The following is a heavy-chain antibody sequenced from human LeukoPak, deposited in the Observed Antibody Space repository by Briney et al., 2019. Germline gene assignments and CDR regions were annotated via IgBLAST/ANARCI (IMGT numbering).Heavy chain of an antibody. CDR1: GGSISSSSYY. CDR3: ATLVPAAIPAWYYYYYMDV. Sequence: PSETLSLTCTVSGGSISSSSYYWGWIRQPPGKGLEWIGYIYHSGSTYYNPSLKSRVTISVDRSKNQFFLKLSSVTAADTAVYYCATLVPAAIPAWYYYYYMDVWGKGTTVTVSS. D-gene: IGHD2-2*02. V-gene: IGHV4-39*07. CDR2: IYHSGST. J-gene: IGHJ6*03.